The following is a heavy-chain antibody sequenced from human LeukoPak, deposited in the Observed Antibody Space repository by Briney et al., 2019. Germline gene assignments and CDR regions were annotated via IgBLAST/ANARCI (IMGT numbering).Heavy chain of an antibody. Sequence: ASVKVSCKASGYTFTGYYMHWVPQAPGQGLEWMGRINPNSGGTNYEQKFQGRVNMTRDTSISTAYIELSRLRSDDTAVYYCARSDIVVVPAAFYAFDIWGQGTMVTVSS. CDR1: GYTFTGYY. J-gene: IGHJ3*02. CDR2: INPNSGGT. D-gene: IGHD2-2*01. CDR3: ARSDIVVVPAAFYAFDI. V-gene: IGHV1-2*06.